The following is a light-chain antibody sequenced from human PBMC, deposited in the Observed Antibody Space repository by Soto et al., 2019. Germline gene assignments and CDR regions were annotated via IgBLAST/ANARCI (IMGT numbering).Light chain of an antibody. Sequence: NFMLAQPHSVSGSPGKTVTISCTRSTGNIASNYVQWYQQRPGSAPTSVIYADSQRPSGVPDRFSGSIDSSSNSASLTISGLETEDEAAYYCQSYDGTSVVFGGGTKLTVL. CDR1: TGNIASNY. CDR3: QSYDGTSVV. CDR2: ADS. V-gene: IGLV6-57*04. J-gene: IGLJ2*01.